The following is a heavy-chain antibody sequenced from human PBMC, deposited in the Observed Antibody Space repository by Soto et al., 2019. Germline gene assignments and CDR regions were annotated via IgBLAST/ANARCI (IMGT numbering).Heavy chain of an antibody. V-gene: IGHV3-15*01. CDR1: GFTFSNAW. Sequence: GGSLRLSCAASGFTFSNAWMSWVRQAPGKGLEWVGRIKSKTDGGTTDYAAPVKGRFAISRDDSKNTMYLQMNSLKTEDTAVYYCTTVRYGSFPFHWGQGTMVTVSS. J-gene: IGHJ3*01. CDR3: TTVRYGSFPFH. CDR2: IKSKTDGGTT. D-gene: IGHD3-10*01.